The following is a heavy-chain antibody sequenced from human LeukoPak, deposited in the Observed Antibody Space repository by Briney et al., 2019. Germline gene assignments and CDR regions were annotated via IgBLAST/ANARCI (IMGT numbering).Heavy chain of an antibody. D-gene: IGHD3-3*01. CDR1: GFTFSSYS. Sequence: GGSLRLSCAASGFTFSSYSMNWVRQAPGKGLEWVSSISSSSSYIYYADSVKGRFTISRDNAKNSLYLQMNSLRAEDTAVYYCARDSLRFLEWLFPDIDYWGQGTLVTVSS. V-gene: IGHV3-21*01. CDR3: ARDSLRFLEWLFPDIDY. CDR2: ISSSSSYI. J-gene: IGHJ4*02.